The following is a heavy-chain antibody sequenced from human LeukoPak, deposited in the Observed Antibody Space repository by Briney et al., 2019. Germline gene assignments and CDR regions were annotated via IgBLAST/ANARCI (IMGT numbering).Heavy chain of an antibody. Sequence: ASVTVSCTASGYTFTSYGISWVRQAPGQGLEWMGWISAYNGNTNYAQKLQGRVTMTTDTSTSTAYMELRSLRSDDTAVYYCARTSYYYDSSGYYGGDYWGQGTLVTVSS. J-gene: IGHJ4*02. CDR1: GYTFTSYG. D-gene: IGHD3-22*01. V-gene: IGHV1-18*01. CDR3: ARTSYYYDSSGYYGGDY. CDR2: ISAYNGNT.